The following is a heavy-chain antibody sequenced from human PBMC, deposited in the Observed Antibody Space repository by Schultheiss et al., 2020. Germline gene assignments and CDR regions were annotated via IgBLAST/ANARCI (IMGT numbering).Heavy chain of an antibody. CDR3: ARVGTAMALDY. V-gene: IGHV3-48*01. CDR2: ISSSSSTI. D-gene: IGHD5-18*01. Sequence: GGSLRLSCAASGFTFSSYSMNWVRQAPGKGLEWVSYISSSSSTIYYADSVKGRFTISRDKSENTLYLQMNSLRAEDTAVYYCARVGTAMALDYWGQGTLVTVYS. J-gene: IGHJ4*02. CDR1: GFTFSSYS.